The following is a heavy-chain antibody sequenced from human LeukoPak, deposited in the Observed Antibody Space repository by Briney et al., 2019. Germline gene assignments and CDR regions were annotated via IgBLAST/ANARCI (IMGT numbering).Heavy chain of an antibody. CDR1: GYTFTSYG. V-gene: IGHV1-18*01. CDR2: ISGYNGNT. CDR3: ARDLPSGYSSAWPFDY. D-gene: IGHD6-19*01. Sequence: GASVKVSCKASGYTFTSYGISWVRQAPGQGLEWMGWISGYNGNTNYAQKLQGRVTMTTDTSTSTAYMELRSLRSDDTAVYYCARDLPSGYSSAWPFDYWGQGTLVTVSS. J-gene: IGHJ4*02.